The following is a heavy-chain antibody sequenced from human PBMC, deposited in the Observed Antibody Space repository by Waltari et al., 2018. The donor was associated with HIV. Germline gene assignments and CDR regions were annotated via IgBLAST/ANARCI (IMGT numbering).Heavy chain of an antibody. CDR1: GYTFTTYD. J-gene: IGHJ4*02. CDR3: ARGRSGNYRGNSVVDY. Sequence: QVQLVQSGAEVKKPGASVKVSCKASGYTFTTYDINWVRQATGQGLEWMGRMKPNSGNTGYAQKFQGRVTMTRNTSITTAHMELSSLRSDDTAVYYCARGRSGNYRGNSVVDYWGQGTLVTVSS. V-gene: IGHV1-8*01. CDR2: MKPNSGNT. D-gene: IGHD1-26*01.